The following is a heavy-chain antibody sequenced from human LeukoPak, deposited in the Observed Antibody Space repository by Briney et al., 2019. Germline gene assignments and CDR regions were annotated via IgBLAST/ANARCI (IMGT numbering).Heavy chain of an antibody. CDR2: MNGNGGRI. V-gene: IGHV3-23*01. CDR1: GFIFSSHG. J-gene: IGHJ4*02. Sequence: GGSLRLSCAASGFIFSSHGMNWVRQAPGKGLEWVSGMNGNGGRIYYADSVKGRFTISRDNSKNTLYLQMNSLRAEDTAVYYCVKVAPSDYYDTTGYWGDHWGQGTLVTVSS. D-gene: IGHD3-22*01. CDR3: VKVAPSDYYDTTGYWGDH.